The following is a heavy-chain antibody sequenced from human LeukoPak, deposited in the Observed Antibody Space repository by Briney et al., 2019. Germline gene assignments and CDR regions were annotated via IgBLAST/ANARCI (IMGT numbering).Heavy chain of an antibody. CDR2: IYYSGST. V-gene: IGHV4-39*01. CDR1: GGSISSSSYY. Sequence: SETLSLTCTVSGGSISSSSYYWGWIRQPPGKGLEWIGSIYYSGSTYYNPSLKSRVTISVDTSKNQFSLKLSSVTAADTAVYYCAILGRSSYYYFDYWGQGTLVTVPS. CDR3: AILGRSSYYYFDY. D-gene: IGHD2-15*01. J-gene: IGHJ4*02.